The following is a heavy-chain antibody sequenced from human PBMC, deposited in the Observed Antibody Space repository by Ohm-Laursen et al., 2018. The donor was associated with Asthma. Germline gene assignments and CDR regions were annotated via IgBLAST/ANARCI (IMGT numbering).Heavy chain of an antibody. Sequence: GASVKVSCKASGYTFTSYAMHWVRQAPGQRLEWMGWINAGNGNTKYSQKFQGRVTITRDTSASTAYMELSSLRSEDTAVYYCARVGGLRYGDYIGYWGQGTLVTVSS. V-gene: IGHV1-3*01. CDR3: ARVGGLRYGDYIGY. J-gene: IGHJ4*02. CDR2: INAGNGNT. CDR1: GYTFTSYA. D-gene: IGHD4-17*01.